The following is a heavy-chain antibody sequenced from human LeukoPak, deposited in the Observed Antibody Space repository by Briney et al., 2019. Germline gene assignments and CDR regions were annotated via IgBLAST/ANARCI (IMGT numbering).Heavy chain of an antibody. V-gene: IGHV3-33*01. Sequence: GRSLRLSCEASGFTFSAYGMHWVRQAPGKGLEWVAIIWYDGNKKYYADSVKGRFIISRDNSENTLYLRMNSLRAEDTAVYYCARDMGGSGSQPDYWGQGTLVTVSS. CDR1: GFTFSAYG. D-gene: IGHD3-10*01. CDR3: ARDMGGSGSQPDY. CDR2: IWYDGNKK. J-gene: IGHJ4*02.